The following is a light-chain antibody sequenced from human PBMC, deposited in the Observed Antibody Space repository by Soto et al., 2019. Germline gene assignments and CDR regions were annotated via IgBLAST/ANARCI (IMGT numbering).Light chain of an antibody. Sequence: DIQLTQSPSTLSASVGERVTITCRASQTVNTWLAWYQHKPGKAPKLLIYDASVLETGVPSRFSGFSSGTEFTLTISSLQPDDFATYFCQQYNSYSPEGLTFGGGTKVDLK. V-gene: IGKV1-5*01. CDR1: QTVNTW. CDR3: QQYNSYSPEGLT. CDR2: DAS. J-gene: IGKJ4*01.